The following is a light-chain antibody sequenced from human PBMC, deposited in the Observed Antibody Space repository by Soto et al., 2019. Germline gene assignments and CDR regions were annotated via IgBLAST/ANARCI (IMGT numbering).Light chain of an antibody. CDR2: DVS. CDR3: SSYTSSRPLV. CDR1: SSDVGGYNY. J-gene: IGLJ1*01. Sequence: QSALTQPASVSGAPGQSITISCTGTSSDVGGYNYVSWYQQHPGKAPKLMIYDVSNRPSGVSNRFSGSKSGNTSSLTISGPQVEAEVQYYSSSYTSSRPLVFGTGTKVTVL. V-gene: IGLV2-14*01.